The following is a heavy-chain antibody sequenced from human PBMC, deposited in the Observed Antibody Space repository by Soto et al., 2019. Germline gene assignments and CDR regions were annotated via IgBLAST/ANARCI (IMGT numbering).Heavy chain of an antibody. J-gene: IGHJ4*02. Sequence: VKEGTFTGYCGPRIRTSPGKGLEWIGEISHSGSTNYNPSLKSRVTISVDTSKNQFSLKLSSVTAADTGMYYCARNGGSTWYYFDSWGQGTVVTVSS. CDR1: EGTFTGYC. V-gene: IGHV4-34*01. CDR3: ARNGGSTWYYFDS. CDR2: ISHSGST. D-gene: IGHD6-13*01.